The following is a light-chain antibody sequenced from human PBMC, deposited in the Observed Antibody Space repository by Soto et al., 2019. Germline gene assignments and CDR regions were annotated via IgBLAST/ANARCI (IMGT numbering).Light chain of an antibody. CDR1: SSDVGSYNY. V-gene: IGLV2-14*03. Sequence: QSVLTQPASVSGSPGQSITISCTGTSSDVGSYNYVSWYQQHPGKAPKLMIYDVSNRPSGVSNRFSGSKSGNTASLTISRLQAEDEADYSCSSYKSSNPPPYVFGTGTKVTV. CDR2: DVS. J-gene: IGLJ1*01. CDR3: SSYKSSNPPPYV.